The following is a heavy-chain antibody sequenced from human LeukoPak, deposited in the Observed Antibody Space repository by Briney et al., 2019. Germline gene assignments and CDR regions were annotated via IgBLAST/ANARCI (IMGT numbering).Heavy chain of an antibody. CDR3: ARGYCSRTSCYGPSGWFAP. V-gene: IGHV1-18*01. J-gene: IGHJ5*02. CDR2: IIADNGNT. D-gene: IGHD2-2*01. Sequence: ASVKVSCKASGYTFTSYGISWVRQAPGQVLEWIGWIIADNGNTNYAQKRQGRVTMTTDTSTTTAYMELRSLRSDDTAVYSCARGYCSRTSCYGPSGWFAPWGQGTLVTVSS. CDR1: GYTFTSYG.